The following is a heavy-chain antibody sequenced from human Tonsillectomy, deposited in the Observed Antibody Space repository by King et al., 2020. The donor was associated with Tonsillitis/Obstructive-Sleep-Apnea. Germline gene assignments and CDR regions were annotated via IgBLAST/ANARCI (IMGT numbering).Heavy chain of an antibody. Sequence: VQLVESGGGVVQPGRSLRLSCAASGFTFSSYAMHWVRQAPGKGLEWVAVISFDGGNKYCADPVKGRFTISRDNSKNTLYLQMNSLRAEDTAVYYCARDLNDFWSGYYASWGQGTLVTVSS. D-gene: IGHD3-3*01. CDR2: ISFDGGNK. V-gene: IGHV3-30*04. CDR1: GFTFSSYA. CDR3: ARDLNDFWSGYYAS. J-gene: IGHJ5*02.